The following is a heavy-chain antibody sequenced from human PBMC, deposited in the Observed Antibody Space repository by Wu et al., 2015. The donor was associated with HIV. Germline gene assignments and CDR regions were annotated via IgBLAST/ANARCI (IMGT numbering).Heavy chain of an antibody. D-gene: IGHD3-16*01. J-gene: IGHJ3*02. V-gene: IGHV1-2*02. CDR2: INFNSGGA. CDR3: TRGARGMPKGAFEI. Sequence: QVRLLQSGAEVKKPGSSVKVSCKASGGTFNSYAVNWVRQAPGQGLEWMAWINFNSGGANSAQMFQGRVTMTRDTSITTAYLELSSLTSDDTAVYYCTRGARGMPKGAFEIWGQGTLVTVSS. CDR1: GGTFNSYA.